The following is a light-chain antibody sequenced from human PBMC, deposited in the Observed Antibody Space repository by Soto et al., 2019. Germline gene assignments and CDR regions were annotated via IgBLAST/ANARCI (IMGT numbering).Light chain of an antibody. V-gene: IGLV2-8*01. CDR2: EVN. J-gene: IGLJ1*01. CDR1: SSDVGGYNY. CDR3: TSYAGGNNV. Sequence: QSALTQPPSASGSPGQSVTISCTGTSSDVGGYNYVSWYQQHPGKVPKLMVYEVNKRPSGVPDRFSGSKSGNTASLTVSGLXAXXXADYYCTSYAGGNNVFGTGTKLTVL.